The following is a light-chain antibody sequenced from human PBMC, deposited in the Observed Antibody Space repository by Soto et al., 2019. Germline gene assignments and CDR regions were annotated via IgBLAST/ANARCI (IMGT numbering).Light chain of an antibody. V-gene: IGLV3-9*01. CDR1: NIGSKN. Sequence: SYELTQPLSVSVALGQTARITCGGNNIGSKNVDWYQQKPGQAPVLVMYRDSNRPSGIPERFSGSNSGNTATLTISRAQAGDEADYYCQVWDSSTSSYVFGTGTKVTVL. CDR3: QVWDSSTSSYV. CDR2: RDS. J-gene: IGLJ1*01.